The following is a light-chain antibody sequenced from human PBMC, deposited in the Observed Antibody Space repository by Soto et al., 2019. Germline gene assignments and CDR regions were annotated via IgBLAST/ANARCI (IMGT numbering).Light chain of an antibody. CDR1: NIGSKS. J-gene: IGLJ2*01. CDR2: YDS. V-gene: IGLV3-21*04. Sequence: SYELTQPPSVSVAPGKTARITCGGNNIGSKSMHWYQQKPGQAPVLVIYYDSDRPSGIPERFSGFNSGNTATLTISRVEAGDEADYYCQVWDSSSDHPEKVFGGGTKVTVL. CDR3: QVWDSSSDHPEKV.